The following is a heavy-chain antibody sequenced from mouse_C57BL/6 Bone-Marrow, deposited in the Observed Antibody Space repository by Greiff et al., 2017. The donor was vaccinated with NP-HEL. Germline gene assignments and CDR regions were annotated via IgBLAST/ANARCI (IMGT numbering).Heavy chain of an antibody. CDR2: IRNKANGYTT. CDR1: GFTFTDYY. V-gene: IGHV7-3*01. J-gene: IGHJ1*03. D-gene: IGHD1-1*01. CDR3: AFYGSSPYWYFDV. Sequence: EVQVVESGGGLVQPGGSLSLSCAASGFTFTDYYMSWVRQPPGKALEWLGFIRNKANGYTTEYSASVKGRFTISRDKSQSILYLQMNALRAEDSATYYCAFYGSSPYWYFDVWGTGTTVTVSS.